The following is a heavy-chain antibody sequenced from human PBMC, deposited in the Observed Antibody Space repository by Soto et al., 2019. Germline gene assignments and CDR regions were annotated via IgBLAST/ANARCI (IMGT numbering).Heavy chain of an antibody. CDR2: IVVGSGNT. D-gene: IGHD3-22*01. J-gene: IGHJ4*02. CDR3: AADPPNYYDSSGYGLY. CDR1: GFTFTSSA. Sequence: QMQLVQSGPEVKKPGTSVKVSCKASGFTFTSSAVQWVRQARGQRLEWIGWIVVGSGNTNYAQKFQERVTITRDMSTSTAYMELSSLRSEDTAVYYCAADPPNYYDSSGYGLYWGQGTLVTVSS. V-gene: IGHV1-58*01.